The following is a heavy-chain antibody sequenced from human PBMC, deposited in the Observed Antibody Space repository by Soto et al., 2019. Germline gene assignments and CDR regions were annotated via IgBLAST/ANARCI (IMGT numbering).Heavy chain of an antibody. CDR2: IYYSGST. J-gene: IGHJ4*02. Sequence: SETLSLTCTVSGGSISSGGYYWSWIRQHPGKGLEWIGYIYYSGSTYYNPSLKSRVTISVDTSKNQFPLKLSSVTAADTAVYYCARVRLVDTVPFFEYWGQGTLVTVSS. CDR1: GGSISSGGYY. D-gene: IGHD5-12*01. V-gene: IGHV4-31*03. CDR3: ARVRLVDTVPFFEY.